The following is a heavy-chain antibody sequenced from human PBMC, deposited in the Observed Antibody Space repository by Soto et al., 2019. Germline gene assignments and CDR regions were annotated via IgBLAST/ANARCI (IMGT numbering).Heavy chain of an antibody. CDR1: GFTFSSYA. Sequence: GGSLRLSCAASGFTFSSYAMSWVRQAPGKGLEWVSAISGSGGSTYYADSVKGRFTISRDNSKNTLYLQMNSLRAEDTAVYYCAKDKNYDSSGLDAFDIWGQGTMVTV. D-gene: IGHD3-22*01. J-gene: IGHJ3*02. CDR3: AKDKNYDSSGLDAFDI. CDR2: ISGSGGST. V-gene: IGHV3-23*01.